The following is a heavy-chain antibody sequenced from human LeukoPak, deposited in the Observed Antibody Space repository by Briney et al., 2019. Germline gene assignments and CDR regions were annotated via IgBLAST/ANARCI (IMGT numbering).Heavy chain of an antibody. CDR2: ISESGGST. V-gene: IGHV3-23*01. Sequence: GGSLRLSCVVSGITLSNCGMSWVRPAPGKGLEWVSGISESGGSTNYADSVKGRFIISRDNSKNTVYLQMNSLRAEDTAVYFCAKRGIVIRGVIIIGFHKEAYYFDYWGQGILVTVSS. J-gene: IGHJ4*02. CDR3: AKRGIVIRGVIIIGFHKEAYYFDY. CDR1: GITLSNCG. D-gene: IGHD3-10*01.